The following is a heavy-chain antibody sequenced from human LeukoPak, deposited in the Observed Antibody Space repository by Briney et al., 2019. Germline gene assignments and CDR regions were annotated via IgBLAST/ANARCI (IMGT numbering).Heavy chain of an antibody. J-gene: IGHJ4*02. CDR1: GGSISSGSYY. CDR2: MYYGGST. Sequence: SQTLSLTCTVSGGSISSGSYYWSWIRQPPGKGLEWIGYMYYGGSTNYNPSLKSRVTMSVDTSKNQFSLKLSSVTAADTAVYYCARGRDMTTADYWGQGTLVTVSS. V-gene: IGHV4-61*01. CDR3: ARGRDMTTADY. D-gene: IGHD4-11*01.